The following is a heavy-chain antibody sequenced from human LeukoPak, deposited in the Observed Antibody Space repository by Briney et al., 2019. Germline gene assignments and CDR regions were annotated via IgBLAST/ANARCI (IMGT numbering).Heavy chain of an antibody. V-gene: IGHV3-15*01. CDR1: GFTFSNAW. D-gene: IGHD6-13*01. Sequence: PGRSLRLSCAASGFTFSNAWMSWVRQAPGKGLEWVGRIKSKNDGGTTDYAAPVKGRFTISRDDSKNTLYLQMNSLKTEDTAVYYCTTYSIAAAGTVYYYYYYMDVWGKGTTVTVSS. J-gene: IGHJ6*03. CDR3: TTYSIAAAGTVYYYYYYMDV. CDR2: IKSKNDGGTT.